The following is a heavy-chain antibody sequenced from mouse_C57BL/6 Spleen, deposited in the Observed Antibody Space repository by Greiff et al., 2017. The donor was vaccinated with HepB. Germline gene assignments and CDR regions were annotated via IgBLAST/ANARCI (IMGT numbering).Heavy chain of an antibody. V-gene: IGHV2-2*01. CDR3: ASSSYAWFAY. CDR2: IWSGGST. D-gene: IGHD1-1*01. J-gene: IGHJ3*01. Sequence: QVHLKQSGPGLVQPSQSLSITCTVSGFSLTSYGVHWVRQSPGKGLEWLGVIWSGGSTDYNAAFISRLSISKDNSKSQVFFKMNSLQADDTAIYYCASSSYAWFAYWGQGTLVTVSA. CDR1: GFSLTSYG.